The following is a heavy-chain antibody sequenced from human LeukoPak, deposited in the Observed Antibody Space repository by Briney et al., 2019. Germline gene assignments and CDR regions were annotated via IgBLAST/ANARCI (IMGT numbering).Heavy chain of an antibody. CDR2: ISGSGGST. V-gene: IGHV3-23*01. CDR3: ARALGGSYYPYDD. J-gene: IGHJ4*02. Sequence: PGGSLRLSCAASGFTFSSYAMSWVRQAPGKGLEWVSAISGSGGSTYYADSVKGRFTISRDNSKNTLYLQMNSLRAEDTAVYYCARALGGSYYPYDDWGQGTLVTVSS. CDR1: GFTFSSYA. D-gene: IGHD1-26*01.